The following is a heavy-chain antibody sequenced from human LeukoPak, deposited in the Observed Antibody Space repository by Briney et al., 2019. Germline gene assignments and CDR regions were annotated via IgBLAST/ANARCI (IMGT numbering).Heavy chain of an antibody. V-gene: IGHV3-23*01. D-gene: IGHD3-22*01. Sequence: GGSLRLSCAASGFTFSSYAMSWVRQAPGKGPEWVSGISVRGGSTYYADSVKGRFTISRDNSKNTLYLQMNSLRAEDTAVYYCAKEFGITMIVVVITYFDYWGQGTLVTVSS. J-gene: IGHJ4*02. CDR2: ISVRGGST. CDR3: AKEFGITMIVVVITYFDY. CDR1: GFTFSSYA.